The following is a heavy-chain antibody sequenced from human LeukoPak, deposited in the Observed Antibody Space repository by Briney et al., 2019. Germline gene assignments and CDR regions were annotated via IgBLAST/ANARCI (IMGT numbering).Heavy chain of an antibody. V-gene: IGHV4-61*02. Sequence: SQTLSLTCTVSGGSISSGSYYWSWIRQPAGKGLEWIGRIYTSGSTNYNPSLKSRVTISVDTSKNQFSLKLSSVTAADTAVYYCARVAQDGYNYQDYFDYWGQGTLVTVSS. J-gene: IGHJ4*02. CDR3: ARVAQDGYNYQDYFDY. D-gene: IGHD5-24*01. CDR2: IYTSGST. CDR1: GGSISSGSYY.